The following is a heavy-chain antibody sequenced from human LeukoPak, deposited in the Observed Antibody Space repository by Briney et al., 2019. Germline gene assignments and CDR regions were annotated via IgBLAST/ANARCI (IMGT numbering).Heavy chain of an antibody. CDR3: ARVVGGLDY. CDR1: GGSFSGYY. V-gene: IGHV4-34*01. CDR2: INHSGST. D-gene: IGHD3-16*01. Sequence: SETLSLTCAVYGGSFSGYYWSWIRQPPGKGLEWIGEINHSGSTNYNPSLKSRVTISVDTSKNQFSLKLSSVTAADTAVYYCARVVGGLDYWGQGTLVTVSS. J-gene: IGHJ4*02.